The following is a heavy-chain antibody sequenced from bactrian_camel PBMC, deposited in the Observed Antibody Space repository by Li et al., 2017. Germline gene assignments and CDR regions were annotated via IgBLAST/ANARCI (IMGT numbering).Heavy chain of an antibody. J-gene: IGHJ4*01. CDR2: IDSDGIT. V-gene: IGHV3S53*01. CDR1: EYTYSDSR. CDR3: ATNPPRQPRVDDEPSCDEYRE. D-gene: IGHD3*01. Sequence: HVQLVESGGGPAQTGGSLRLSCVASEYTYSDSRRCMAWFRQAPGKEREGVAAIDSDGITVYSDSVKGRFTISRDNDKRRVYLQMESLRPEDSADYFCATNPPRQPRVDDEPSCDEYREWGQGTQVTVS.